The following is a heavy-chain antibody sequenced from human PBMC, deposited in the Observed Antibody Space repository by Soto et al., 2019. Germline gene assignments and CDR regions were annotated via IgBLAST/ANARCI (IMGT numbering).Heavy chain of an antibody. Sequence: SETLSLTCAVSGGSISSSNWWSWVRPPPGKGLEWIGEIYHSGSTNYNPSLKSRVTISVDKSKNQFSLKLSSVTAADTAVYYCALYSGYEEAAFDIWGQGTMVTVSS. CDR1: GGSISSSNW. CDR2: IYHSGST. V-gene: IGHV4-4*02. J-gene: IGHJ3*02. D-gene: IGHD5-12*01. CDR3: ALYSGYEEAAFDI.